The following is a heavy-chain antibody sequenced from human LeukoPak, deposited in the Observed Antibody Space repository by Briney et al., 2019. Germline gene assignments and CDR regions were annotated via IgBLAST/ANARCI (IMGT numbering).Heavy chain of an antibody. CDR2: ILNDGNNK. J-gene: IGHJ4*02. CDR3: AKDLGSIQYHDY. Sequence: QPGRSLRLSCAASGFTFSSYGMHWVRQAPGKGLEWVAVILNDGNNKYHADSVKGRFTISRDNSKSTLYLQMNSLRAEDTAVYYCAKDLGSIQYHDYWGQGTLVTVSS. V-gene: IGHV3-30*18. CDR1: GFTFSSYG. D-gene: IGHD4-11*01.